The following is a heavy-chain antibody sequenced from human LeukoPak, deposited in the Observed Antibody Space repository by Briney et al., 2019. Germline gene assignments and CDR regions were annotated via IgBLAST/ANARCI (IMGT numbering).Heavy chain of an antibody. Sequence: SETLSLTCAVYGGSFSGYYWSWIRQPPGKGLEWIGEINHSGSTNYNPSLKSRVTISVDTSKNQFSLKLSSVTAADTAVYYCARHYPSGWYLVPEYPDYWGQGPLVTVSS. CDR1: GGSFSGYY. J-gene: IGHJ4*02. V-gene: IGHV4-34*01. D-gene: IGHD6-19*01. CDR2: INHSGST. CDR3: ARHYPSGWYLVPEYPDY.